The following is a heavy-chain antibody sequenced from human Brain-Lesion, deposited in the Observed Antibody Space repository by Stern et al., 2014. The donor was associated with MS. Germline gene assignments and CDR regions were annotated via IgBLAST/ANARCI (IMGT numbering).Heavy chain of an antibody. J-gene: IGHJ5*02. V-gene: IGHV4-31*03. CDR1: GGSISSGGYY. CDR2: IHYNGST. D-gene: IGHD3-10*02. CDR3: SRVGGYVQTGWFDP. Sequence: QVQLVQSGPGLVKPSQTLSLPCTVSGGSISSGGYYWGRIRQPPGKGLGWIGYIHYNGSTYYNSALKRRVTISIDTSKNQFSLNLNSVTAADTAVYYCSRVGGYVQTGWFDPWGQGALVTVSS.